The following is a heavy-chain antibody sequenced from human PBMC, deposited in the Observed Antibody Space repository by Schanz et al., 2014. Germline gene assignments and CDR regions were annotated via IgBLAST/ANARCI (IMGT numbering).Heavy chain of an antibody. J-gene: IGHJ6*02. CDR1: GFTFSSYT. D-gene: IGHD6-13*01. CDR2: ISYDGSHK. Sequence: VQLVESGGGLVKPGDSLRLSCAASGFTFSSYTMKWVRQAPGKGLEWVAVISYDGSHKDYADSVKGRFTISRDNSKNTLYLQMNSLRAEDTAVYYCARDRQQLVGRIGYYYGMDVWGQGTTVTVSS. V-gene: IGHV3-30*04. CDR3: ARDRQQLVGRIGYYYGMDV.